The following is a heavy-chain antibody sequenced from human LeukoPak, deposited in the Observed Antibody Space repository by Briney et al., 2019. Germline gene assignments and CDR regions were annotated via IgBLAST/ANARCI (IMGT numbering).Heavy chain of an antibody. J-gene: IGHJ3*02. CDR3: ARSIVGAFDI. V-gene: IGHV1-18*01. Sequence: ASVTVSCKASGYTFTIYGISWVRQAPGQGGERMGWISAYNGNTNYAQKLQGRVTITTDTSTSAAYMELRSLRSDDTAVYYCARSIVGAFDIWGQGTMVTVSS. CDR1: GYTFTIYG. CDR2: ISAYNGNT. D-gene: IGHD1-26*01.